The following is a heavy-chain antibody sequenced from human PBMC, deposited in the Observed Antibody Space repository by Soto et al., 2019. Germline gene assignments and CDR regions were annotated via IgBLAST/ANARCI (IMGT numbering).Heavy chain of an antibody. Sequence: GGSLRLSCAASGFTFDDYAMHWVRQAPGKGLEWVSGISWNSGSIGYADSVKGRFTISRDNAKNSLYLQMNSLRAEDTALYYCAKNPREISQWLGPAITVNFDYWGQGTLVTVSS. CDR3: AKNPREISQWLGPAITVNFDY. CDR1: GFTFDDYA. J-gene: IGHJ4*02. D-gene: IGHD6-19*01. CDR2: ISWNSGSI. V-gene: IGHV3-9*01.